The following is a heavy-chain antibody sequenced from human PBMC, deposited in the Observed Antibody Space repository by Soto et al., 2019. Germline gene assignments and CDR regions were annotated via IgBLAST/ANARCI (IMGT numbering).Heavy chain of an antibody. D-gene: IGHD3-9*01. J-gene: IGHJ4*02. CDR1: GYTFTGYY. CDR3: ARGYDILTGYYGGGYFNY. V-gene: IGHV1-2*04. CDR2: INPNSGGT. Sequence: QVQLVQSGAEVKKPGASVKVSCKASGYTFTGYYMHWVRQAPGQGLEWMGWINPNSGGTNYAQKFQGWVTRTRDAAISTAYMELSRLRSDDTAVYYCARGYDILTGYYGGGYFNYWGQGTLVTVSS.